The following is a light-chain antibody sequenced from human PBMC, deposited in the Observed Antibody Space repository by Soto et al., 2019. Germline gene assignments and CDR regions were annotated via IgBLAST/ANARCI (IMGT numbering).Light chain of an antibody. Sequence: QSVLTQPPSVSGAPGQRITISCTGSSSNFGAGCDVHWYQQLPGTAPKLLIYANSNRPSGVPDRFSGSKSGTSASLAITGLQAEDEADYYCAAWDDSLNGVVFGGGTKLTVL. CDR1: SSNFGAGCD. CDR2: ANS. CDR3: AAWDDSLNGVV. V-gene: IGLV1-40*01. J-gene: IGLJ2*01.